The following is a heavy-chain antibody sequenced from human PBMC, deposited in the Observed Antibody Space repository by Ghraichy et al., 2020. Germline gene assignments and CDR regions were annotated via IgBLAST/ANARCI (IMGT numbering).Heavy chain of an antibody. Sequence: SETLSLTCAVYGGSFSGYYWSWIRQPPGKGLEWIGEINHSGSTNYNPSLKSRVTISVDTSKNQFSLKLSSVTAADTAVYYCARVHDYYYYYMDVWGKGTTVTVSS. J-gene: IGHJ6*03. CDR1: GGSFSGYY. CDR3: ARVHDYYYYYMDV. CDR2: INHSGST. V-gene: IGHV4-34*01.